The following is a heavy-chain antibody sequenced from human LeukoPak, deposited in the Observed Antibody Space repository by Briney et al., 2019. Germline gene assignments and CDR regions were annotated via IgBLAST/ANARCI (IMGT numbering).Heavy chain of an antibody. CDR3: ARDPRSYYYDSSGPL. CDR2: IYSGGST. V-gene: IGHV3-66*01. J-gene: IGHJ4*02. Sequence: GGSLRLSCAASGFTVSSNNMSWVRQAPGKGLEWVSVIYSGGSTYYADSVKGRFTISRDNSKNTLYLQMNSLRAEDTAVYYCARDPRSYYYDSSGPLRGQGTLVTVSS. CDR1: GFTVSSNN. D-gene: IGHD3-22*01.